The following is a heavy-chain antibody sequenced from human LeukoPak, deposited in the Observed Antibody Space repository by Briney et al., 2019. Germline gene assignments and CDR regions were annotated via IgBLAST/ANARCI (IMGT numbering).Heavy chain of an antibody. CDR2: ISYDGIHK. Sequence: GGSLRLSCAASGFTFSSRGMQWVRQAPGKGLEWVAVISYDGIHKYYADSVKGRFTISRDNSKNTLYLQMNSLRADDTAVYYCASGGIMGATVSFDYWGQGTLVTVSS. V-gene: IGHV3-30*03. D-gene: IGHD1-26*01. J-gene: IGHJ4*02. CDR3: ASGGIMGATVSFDY. CDR1: GFTFSSRG.